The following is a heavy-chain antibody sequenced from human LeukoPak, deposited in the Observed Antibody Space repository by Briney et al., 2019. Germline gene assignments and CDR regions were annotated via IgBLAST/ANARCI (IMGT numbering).Heavy chain of an antibody. J-gene: IGHJ3*02. CDR3: TRTYYYDSSGVYAFDI. D-gene: IGHD3-22*01. Sequence: GGSLRLSCAASGFTFRSYGMHWVRQAPGKGLEWVAFIRYDGSNKYYADSVKGRFTTSRDNSKNTLYLQMNSLRAEDTAVYYCTRTYYYDSSGVYAFDIWGQGTMVTVSS. CDR1: GFTFRSYG. CDR2: IRYDGSNK. V-gene: IGHV3-30*02.